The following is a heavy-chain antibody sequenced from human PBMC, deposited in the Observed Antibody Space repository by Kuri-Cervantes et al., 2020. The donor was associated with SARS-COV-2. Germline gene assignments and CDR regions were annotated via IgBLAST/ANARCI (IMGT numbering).Heavy chain of an antibody. CDR3: ARVSSMYLPTYYFDF. CDR1: GYTLNTFG. CDR2: SSAYNDDT. D-gene: IGHD2-8*01. Sequence: ASVKVSCKASGYTLNTFGITWVRQAPGQGLEWMGRSSAYNDDTSSAEKFKGRVTMTQDTSTNTAYMEITDLRSDDTAIYFCARVSSMYLPTYYFDFWGQGSLVTVSS. V-gene: IGHV1-18*01. J-gene: IGHJ4*02.